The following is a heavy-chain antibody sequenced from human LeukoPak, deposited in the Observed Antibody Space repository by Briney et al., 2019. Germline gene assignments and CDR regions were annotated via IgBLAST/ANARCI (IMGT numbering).Heavy chain of an antibody. CDR2: IWYDGSNK. CDR3: ARDLVVIRAFDY. D-gene: IGHD3-22*01. J-gene: IGHJ4*02. V-gene: IGHV3-33*01. Sequence: GRSLRLSCAASGFTFSSYGMHWVRQALGKGLEWVAVIWYDGSNKYYADSVKGRFTISRDNSKNTLYLQMNSLRAEDTAVYYCARDLVVIRAFDYWGQGTLVTVSS. CDR1: GFTFSSYG.